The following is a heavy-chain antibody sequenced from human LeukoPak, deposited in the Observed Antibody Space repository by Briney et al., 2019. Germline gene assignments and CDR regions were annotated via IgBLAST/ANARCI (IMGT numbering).Heavy chain of an antibody. Sequence: PSETLSLTCTVSGGSVSSGSYYWSWIRQPPGKGLEWIGYIYYSGSTNYNPSLKSRGTISVDTSKNQFSLKLSSVTAADTAVYYCARDRVAAASLDYWGQGTLATVPS. CDR1: GGSVSSGSYY. D-gene: IGHD6-13*01. V-gene: IGHV4-61*01. CDR3: ARDRVAAASLDY. CDR2: IYYSGST. J-gene: IGHJ4*02.